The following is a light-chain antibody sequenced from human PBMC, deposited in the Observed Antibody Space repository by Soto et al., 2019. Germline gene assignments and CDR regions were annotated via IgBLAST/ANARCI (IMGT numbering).Light chain of an antibody. CDR1: SGHSSYI. CDR3: ETWDSNTLV. Sequence: QLVLTQSSSASASLGSSVKLTCTLSSGHSSYIIAWHHQQPGKAPRYLMKLEGSGSYNKGSGVPDRFSGSSSGADRYLTISNLQFEDEYNYYCETWDSNTLVFGGGTKLTVL. CDR2: LEGSGSY. V-gene: IGLV4-60*02. J-gene: IGLJ2*01.